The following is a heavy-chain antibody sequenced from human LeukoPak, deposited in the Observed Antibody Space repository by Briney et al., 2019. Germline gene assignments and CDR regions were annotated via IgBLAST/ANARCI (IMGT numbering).Heavy chain of an antibody. CDR1: GYTFTGYY. V-gene: IGHV1-2*02. Sequence: ASVKVSCKASGYTFTGYYMHWVRQAPGQGLEWMGWINPNNGGTNYAQNFQGRVTMTRDTSISSAYMELSRLRSDDTAVYYCARSMDIVVVPAADSSGFDYWGRGTLVTVSS. D-gene: IGHD2-2*03. CDR3: ARSMDIVVVPAADSSGFDY. J-gene: IGHJ4*02. CDR2: INPNNGGT.